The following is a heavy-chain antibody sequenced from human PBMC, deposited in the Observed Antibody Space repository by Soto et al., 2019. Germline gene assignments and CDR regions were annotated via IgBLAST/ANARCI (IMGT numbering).Heavy chain of an antibody. D-gene: IGHD1-1*01. Sequence: QVHLVQSGAEVKKPGASVKVSCKASGYTFTSYGITWVRQAPGQGLEWMGWISAHNGNTDYAQKLQGRVIVTRDTSPSTAYREPRSLRSAATAVYYCARGRYGDYWGQGALVTVSS. CDR1: GYTFTSYG. CDR2: ISAHNGNT. V-gene: IGHV1-18*01. J-gene: IGHJ4*02. CDR3: ARGRYGDY.